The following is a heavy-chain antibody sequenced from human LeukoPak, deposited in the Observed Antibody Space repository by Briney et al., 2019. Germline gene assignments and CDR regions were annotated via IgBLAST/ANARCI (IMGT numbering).Heavy chain of an antibody. CDR3: ARAQSYSLLTGYFNNNWFDP. J-gene: IGHJ5*02. V-gene: IGHV4-59*02. CDR2: VYHSGST. D-gene: IGHD3-9*01. Sequence: PSETLSLTCTVSGGSVSGNSPSSYYWSWIRQPPGRGLEYIGHVYHSGSTNCNPSLKSRLTISIDTSKNQFSLKLSSVTAADTAVYYCARAQSYSLLTGYFNNNWFDPWGQGTLVTVSS. CDR1: GGSVSGNSPSSYY.